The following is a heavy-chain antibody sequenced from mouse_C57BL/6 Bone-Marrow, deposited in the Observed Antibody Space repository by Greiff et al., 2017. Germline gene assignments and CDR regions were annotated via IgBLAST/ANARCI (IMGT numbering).Heavy chain of an antibody. CDR1: GYTFTSYW. CDR3: ARPHGNYFDY. D-gene: IGHD4-1*01. CDR2: IYPGSGST. V-gene: IGHV1-55*01. Sequence: QVQLQQPGAELVKPGASVKMSCKASGYTFTSYWITWVKQWPGQGLEWIGDIYPGSGSTNYNEKFKSKATLTVDTSSSTAYMQLSSLTSEDSSVYYCARPHGNYFDYWGQGTTLTVSA. J-gene: IGHJ2*01.